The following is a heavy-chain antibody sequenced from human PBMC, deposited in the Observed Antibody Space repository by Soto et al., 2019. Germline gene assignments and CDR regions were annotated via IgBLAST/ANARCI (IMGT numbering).Heavy chain of an antibody. CDR1: GGSISSGGYY. J-gene: IGHJ3*02. D-gene: IGHD1-1*01. Sequence: SETLSLTCTVSGGSISSGGYYWSWIRQHPGKGLEWIGYIYYSGSTYYNPSLKSRVTISVDTSKNQFSLKLSSVTAADTAVYYCAREAWKLDDAFDIWGQGTMVTVSS. CDR3: AREAWKLDDAFDI. CDR2: IYYSGST. V-gene: IGHV4-31*03.